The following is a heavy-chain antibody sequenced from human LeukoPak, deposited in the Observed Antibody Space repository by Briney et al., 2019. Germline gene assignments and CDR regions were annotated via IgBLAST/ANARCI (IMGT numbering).Heavy chain of an antibody. J-gene: IGHJ5*02. CDR2: ISAYNGNT. Sequence: ASVKVSCKASGYTFTSYGISWVRQAPGQGLEWMGWISAYNGNTNYAQKLQGRVTMTRDTSISTAYMELSRLRSDDTAVYYCARDRTPPPSLVPWGQGTLVTVSS. V-gene: IGHV1-18*04. D-gene: IGHD6-6*01. CDR1: GYTFTSYG. CDR3: ARDRTPPPSLVP.